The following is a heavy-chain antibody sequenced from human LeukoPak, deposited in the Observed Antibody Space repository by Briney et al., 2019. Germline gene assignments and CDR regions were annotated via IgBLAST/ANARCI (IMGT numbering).Heavy chain of an antibody. CDR3: ARAVIVVAAATQRNWFDP. Sequence: SETLSLTCAVYDGSFSGYYWNWIRQPPGKGLEWIGEINHSGITDYNPSLRSRVTISVDTSKNQFSLKLSSVTAADTAIYYCARAVIVVAAATQRNWFDPWGQGTLVTVSS. CDR1: DGSFSGYY. J-gene: IGHJ5*02. V-gene: IGHV4-34*01. CDR2: INHSGIT. D-gene: IGHD2-15*01.